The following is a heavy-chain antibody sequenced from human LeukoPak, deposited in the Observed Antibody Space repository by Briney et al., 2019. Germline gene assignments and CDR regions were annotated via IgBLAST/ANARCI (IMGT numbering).Heavy chain of an antibody. J-gene: IGHJ3*01. CDR1: SGSISSTTYY. CDR3: ATGATTAGNYLAFDL. CDR2: IYYNGDT. Sequence: SSETLSLTCTVSSGSISSTTYYWAWIRQPPGKGLEWIGSIYYNGDTYYNPSLKSRVIISADTSKNQFSLKLTSVTAADTAAYYPATGATTAGNYLAFDLCCQVTKVTVSS. V-gene: IGHV4-39*07. D-gene: IGHD4-11*01.